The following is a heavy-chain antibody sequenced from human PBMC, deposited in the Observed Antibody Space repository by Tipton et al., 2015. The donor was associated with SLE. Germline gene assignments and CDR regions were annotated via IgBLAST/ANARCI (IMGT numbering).Heavy chain of an antibody. CDR2: VNDSGST. D-gene: IGHD2-15*01. CDR1: GGSFSGYY. CDR3: ARDLVTSGNCSLRICSGGYAFDY. J-gene: IGHJ4*02. V-gene: IGHV4-34*01. Sequence: TLSLTCGVYGGSFSGYYWSWIRQPPGKGLEWIGEVNDSGSTNYNPSLKSRVTISVDTSKNQFSLMLSSLTAADTAVYYCARDLVTSGNCSLRICSGGYAFDYWGQGNLVTVSS.